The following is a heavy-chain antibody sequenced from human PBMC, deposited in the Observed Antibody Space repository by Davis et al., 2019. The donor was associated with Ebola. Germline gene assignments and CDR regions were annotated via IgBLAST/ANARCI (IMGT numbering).Heavy chain of an antibody. Sequence: PGGSLRLSCAASGFTLSRNGMHWVRQAPGKGLEWVAIIRYDGNKRSNADSVKGRFTISRDNIKNTLYLQMNSLRAEDTAVYYCARKMATISHYYYGMDVWGQGTTVTVSS. CDR3: ARKMATISHYYYGMDV. J-gene: IGHJ6*02. CDR1: GFTLSRNG. V-gene: IGHV3-30*02. CDR2: IRYDGNKR. D-gene: IGHD5-24*01.